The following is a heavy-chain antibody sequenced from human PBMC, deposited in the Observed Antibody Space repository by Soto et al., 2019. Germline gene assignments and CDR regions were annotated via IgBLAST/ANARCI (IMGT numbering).Heavy chain of an antibody. Sequence: LRLSCAASGFTFSSYGMHWVRQAPGKGLEWVGSIYYLGNTYYNPSLGSRVTISVDTSKNQFSLKLRSVTAADTAVSYCAGLYPYESSGYHLNYWGQGALVTVSS. V-gene: IGHV4-39*01. J-gene: IGHJ4*02. CDR1: GFTFSSYG. CDR3: AGLYPYESSGYHLNY. CDR2: IYYLGNT. D-gene: IGHD3-22*01.